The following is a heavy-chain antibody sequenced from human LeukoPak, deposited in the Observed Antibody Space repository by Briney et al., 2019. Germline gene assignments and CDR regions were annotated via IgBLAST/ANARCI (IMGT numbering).Heavy chain of an antibody. CDR1: GFTFSSYG. CDR2: IRSKAYGGTT. CDR3: TIRCGGDCYGNWFDP. D-gene: IGHD2-21*02. J-gene: IGHJ5*02. V-gene: IGHV3-49*04. Sequence: PGGSLRLSCAASGFTFSSYGMSWVRQAPGKGLEWVGFIRSKAYGGTTEYAASVKGRFTISRDDSKSIAYLQMNSLKTEDTAVYYCTIRCGGDCYGNWFDPWGQGTLVTVSS.